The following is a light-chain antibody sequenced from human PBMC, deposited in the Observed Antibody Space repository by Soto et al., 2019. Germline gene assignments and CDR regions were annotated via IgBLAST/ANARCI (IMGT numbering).Light chain of an antibody. Sequence: DIQMTQSPSSLSASVGDRVTITCWASQTISKYLNWYQQQPGKAPKPLIYAASTLQTGVPSRFSGSGSGTNFTLTISNLQPEDFATYFCQQSYSTQWTFGQGTKVEIK. J-gene: IGKJ1*01. CDR2: AAS. V-gene: IGKV1-39*01. CDR1: QTISKY. CDR3: QQSYSTQWT.